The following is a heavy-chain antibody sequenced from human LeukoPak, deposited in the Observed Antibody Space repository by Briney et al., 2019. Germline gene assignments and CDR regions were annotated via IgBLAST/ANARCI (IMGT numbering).Heavy chain of an antibody. CDR1: GGSISSYY. D-gene: IGHD5-12*01. CDR2: IYYSGST. Sequence: SETLSLTCTVSGGSISSYYWSWLRQPPGKGLEWIGYIYYSGSTNYNPSLKSRVTISVDTSKNQFSLKLSSVTAADTAVYYCARGSGGYDDFDYWGQGTLVTVSS. CDR3: ARGSGGYDDFDY. V-gene: IGHV4-59*01. J-gene: IGHJ4*02.